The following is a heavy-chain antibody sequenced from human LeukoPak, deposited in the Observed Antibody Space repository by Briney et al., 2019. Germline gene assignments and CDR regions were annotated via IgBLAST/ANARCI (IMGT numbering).Heavy chain of an antibody. Sequence: GASVKVSCTTSGYTFIDYFTHWVRQAPGQGPEWMGWINPKTGDTNSAQKFQGRVTMTRDTSISTAYMELSRLRSDDTAVYYCARATTVNNYYYYYMDVWGKGTTVTISS. J-gene: IGHJ6*03. CDR2: INPKTGDT. CDR3: ARATTVNNYYYYYMDV. CDR1: GYTFIDYF. V-gene: IGHV1-2*02. D-gene: IGHD4-17*01.